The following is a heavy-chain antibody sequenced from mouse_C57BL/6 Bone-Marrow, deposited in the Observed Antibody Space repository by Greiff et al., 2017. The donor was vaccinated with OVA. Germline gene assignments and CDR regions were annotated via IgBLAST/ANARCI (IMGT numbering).Heavy chain of an antibody. CDR1: GFNINNTY. D-gene: IGHD1-1*02. V-gene: IGHV14-3*01. CDR3: ARKGGSYEWYFDG. J-gene: IGHJ1*03. CDR2: IDPANGNT. Sequence: VQLKQSVAELVRPGASVKFSCTASGFNINNTYMHWVKQRPEQGLEWIGRIDPANGNTKYAPKFRGKATITADTSSNTAYLQLSSLTSEDTAIYYCARKGGSYEWYFDGWGTGTTVTVSS.